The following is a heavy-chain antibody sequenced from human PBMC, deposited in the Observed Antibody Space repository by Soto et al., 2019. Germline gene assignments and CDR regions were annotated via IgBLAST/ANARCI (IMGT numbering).Heavy chain of an antibody. CDR3: ARSVGNTWNEYYFAY. J-gene: IGHJ4*02. CDR1: GFTFSDYS. D-gene: IGHD1-20*01. Sequence: EVQLLESGGDLVQPGGSLRLSCAASGFTFSDYSLSWVRQAPGKGLEWVSGISGSGESTYYADSVKGRFTISRDNSKDTLFLQMNTLRAEDTALYYCARSVGNTWNEYYFAYWGQGAVVTVSS. V-gene: IGHV3-23*01. CDR2: ISGSGEST.